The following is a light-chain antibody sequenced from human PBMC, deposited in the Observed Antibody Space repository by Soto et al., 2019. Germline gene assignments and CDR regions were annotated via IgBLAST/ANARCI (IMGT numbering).Light chain of an antibody. V-gene: IGKV1-17*01. Sequence: DIQMTQSPSSLSASVGDRVTIACRASEDIRNDLGWFQQKPGKAPKRLISAASTLQNGVPSRFSGSRSGTEFTLPINTLQPEDVATYYCLQPHSFLYTFGQGTKLEIK. J-gene: IGKJ2*01. CDR2: AAS. CDR3: LQPHSFLYT. CDR1: EDIRND.